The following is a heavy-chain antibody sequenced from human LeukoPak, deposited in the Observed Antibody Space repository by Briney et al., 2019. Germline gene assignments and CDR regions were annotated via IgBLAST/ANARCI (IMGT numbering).Heavy chain of an antibody. CDR2: ISRTI. D-gene: IGHD3-16*01. CDR3: ARRIWGADSQSHTFDI. V-gene: IGHV3-11*01. J-gene: IGHJ3*02. Sequence: PGGSLRLSCAASGFTLSDYYMGWIRQAPGKGLEWISYISRTIYYADSVKGRFTISRDNAKNSLYLQMNSLRAEDTAVYYCARRIWGADSQSHTFDIWGQGTMVTVSS. CDR1: GFTLSDYY.